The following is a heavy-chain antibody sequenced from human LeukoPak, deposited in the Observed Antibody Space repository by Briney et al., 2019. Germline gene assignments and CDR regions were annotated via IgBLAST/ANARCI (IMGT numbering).Heavy chain of an antibody. J-gene: IGHJ6*03. V-gene: IGHV3-9*03. D-gene: IGHD3-16*01. CDR3: AKGGGGRLIYYYYMDV. CDR2: VTWNSDSI. CDR1: GFTFDVYA. Sequence: PGRSLRLSCAASGFTFDVYAMHWVRQAPGKGLEWVSGVTWNSDSIDYADSVKGRFTISRDNAKNSLYLQMNSLRAEGMALYYCAKGGGGRLIYYYYMDVWGKGTTVTVSS.